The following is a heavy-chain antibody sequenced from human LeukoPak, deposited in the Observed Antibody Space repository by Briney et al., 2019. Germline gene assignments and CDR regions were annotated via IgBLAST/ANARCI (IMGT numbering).Heavy chain of an antibody. V-gene: IGHV4-4*02. D-gene: IGHD2-2*01. CDR3: ARIMGRGYCSSTSCRGDWFDP. J-gene: IGHJ5*02. CDR1: GGSISSSNW. CDR2: IYHSGST. Sequence: SETLSLTCAVSGGSISSSNWWSWVRQPPGKGLEWIGEIYHSGSTNYNPSLKSRVTISVDKSKNQFSLKLSSVTAADTAVYYCARIMGRGYCSSTSCRGDWFDPWGQGTLVTVSS.